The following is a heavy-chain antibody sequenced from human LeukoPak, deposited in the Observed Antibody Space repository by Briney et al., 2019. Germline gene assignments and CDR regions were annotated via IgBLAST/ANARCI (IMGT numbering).Heavy chain of an antibody. D-gene: IGHD3-10*01. CDR1: GFTFSNFA. CDR3: SKDLTSAFGGEFDP. J-gene: IGHJ5*02. Sequence: GSLRISCAASGFTFSNFAMSWVRRAPGKGLEWVSGIIGSGGSTYYADSVKGRFTISRDNSKSTLYLQMNSLRVEDTAVYYCSKDLTSAFGGEFDPWGQGTLVTVSS. V-gene: IGHV3-23*01. CDR2: IIGSGGST.